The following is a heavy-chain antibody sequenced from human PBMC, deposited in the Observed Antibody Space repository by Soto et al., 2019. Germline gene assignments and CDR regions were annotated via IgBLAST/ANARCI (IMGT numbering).Heavy chain of an antibody. CDR1: GFTFSVYW. CDR3: ARDEGRQGPGYFQH. V-gene: IGHV3-74*01. J-gene: IGHJ1*01. CDR2: ISNDGSNI. Sequence: EVQLVESGGGLVQPGGSLRLSCAASGFTFSVYWMYWVRQAPGKGLVWVSRISNDGSNINYADSVKGRVTVSRDNAKNTLYLQMNSLRAEDTAVYYCARDEGRQGPGYFQHWGQGTLVTVSS.